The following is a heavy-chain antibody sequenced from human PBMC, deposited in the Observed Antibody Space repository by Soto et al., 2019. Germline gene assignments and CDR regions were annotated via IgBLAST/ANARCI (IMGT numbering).Heavy chain of an antibody. CDR2: INAGNGNT. CDR3: ARVSGYYLPDY. V-gene: IGHV1-3*05. Sequence: QVQLVQSGAEEKKPGASVKVSCKASGYTFTNYAMHWVRQAPGQRLEWMGWINAGNGNTKYSQKFQGRVTITRDTSASTAYMELCILRSEDTAVYYCARVSGYYLPDYWGQGTLVTVSS. J-gene: IGHJ4*02. D-gene: IGHD5-12*01. CDR1: GYTFTNYA.